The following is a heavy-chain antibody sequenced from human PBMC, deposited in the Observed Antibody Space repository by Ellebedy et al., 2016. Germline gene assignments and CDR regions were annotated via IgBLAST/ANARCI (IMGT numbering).Heavy chain of an antibody. CDR2: IIPILGIA. D-gene: IGHD3-22*01. CDR3: ARGGYYDSSGYYSVLELDY. V-gene: IGHV1-69*04. J-gene: IGHJ4*02. CDR1: GGTFSSYA. Sequence: ASVKVSCKASGGTFSSYAISWVRQAPGQGLEWMGRIIPILGIANYAQKFQGRVTITADKSTSTAYMELSSLRSEDTAVYYCARGGYYDSSGYYSVLELDYWGQGTLVTVSS.